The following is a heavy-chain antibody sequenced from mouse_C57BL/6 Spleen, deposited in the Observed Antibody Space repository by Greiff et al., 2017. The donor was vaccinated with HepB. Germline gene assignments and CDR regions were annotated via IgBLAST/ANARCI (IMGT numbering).Heavy chain of an antibody. CDR2: INPNYGTT. Sequence: VQLQQSGPELVKPGASVKISCKASGYSFTDYNMNWVKQSNGKSLEWIGVINPNYGTTSYNQKFKGKATLTVDKSSSTAYMQLNSLTSEDSAVYYCARSGYYGSSYYFDYWGQGTTLTVSS. J-gene: IGHJ2*01. CDR1: GYSFTDYN. CDR3: ARSGYYGSSYYFDY. D-gene: IGHD1-1*01. V-gene: IGHV1-39*01.